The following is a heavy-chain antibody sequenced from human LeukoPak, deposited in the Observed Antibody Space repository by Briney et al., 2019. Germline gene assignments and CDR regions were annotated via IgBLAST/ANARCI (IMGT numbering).Heavy chain of an antibody. CDR2: ITTSSSYI. V-gene: IGHV3-21*01. Sequence: GGSLRLSCAASGFSFGSYDMNWVRQAPGKGLEWVSSITTSSSYIYYADSVKGRFTVSRDNAKNSLYLQMNSLRAEDTAVYYCASHIVVVTAIRYYAMDVWGQGTTATVSS. CDR3: ASHIVVVTAIRYYAMDV. J-gene: IGHJ6*02. D-gene: IGHD2-2*01. CDR1: GFSFGSYD.